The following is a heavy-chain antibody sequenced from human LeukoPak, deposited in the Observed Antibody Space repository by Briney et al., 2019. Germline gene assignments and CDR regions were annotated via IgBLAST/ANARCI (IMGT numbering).Heavy chain of an antibody. D-gene: IGHD2-8*02. J-gene: IGHJ4*02. CDR3: ARDLTERKYYIAF. CDR2: IGYSGSDI. Sequence: PGWSLRLSCAASGFTFSSFGMHWVRQAPGEGLEWVAYIGYSGSDIYYADSVKGRFTISRDNSKNTVHLQLSSLRAADTALYSCARDLTERKYYIAFWGQGTLVTVSS. CDR1: GFTFSSFG. V-gene: IGHV3-30*02.